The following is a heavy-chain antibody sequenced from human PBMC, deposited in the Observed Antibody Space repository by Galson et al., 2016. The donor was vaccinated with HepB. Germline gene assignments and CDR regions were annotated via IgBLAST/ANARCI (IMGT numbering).Heavy chain of an antibody. CDR1: GYSFTSDW. J-gene: IGHJ6*02. Sequence: QSGAEVKKPGESLRISCKGSGYSFTSDWISWVRQMPGKGLEWMGRIDPSGSYTNYSPSFQGHVTISADKSISTAYLQWSSLKVSDTVMYYCATRGGELLPGDLDVWGQGTTVTVSS. V-gene: IGHV5-10-1*01. D-gene: IGHD1-26*01. CDR2: IDPSGSYT. CDR3: ATRGGELLPGDLDV.